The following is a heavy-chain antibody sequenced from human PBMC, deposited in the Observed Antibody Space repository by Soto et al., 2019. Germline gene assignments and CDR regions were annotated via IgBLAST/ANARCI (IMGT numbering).Heavy chain of an antibody. CDR2: INPMFNST. J-gene: IGHJ4*02. D-gene: IGHD3-9*01. CDR1: GGTFDHAA. CDR3: ARQIFAADY. V-gene: IGHV1-69*01. Sequence: QVQLVLSGAEVKKPGSSVKVSCEAPGGTFDHAAITWVRQAPGQGLEWMGGINPMFNSTHYAQKFQGRVTITADAATSTAFMELRRLRSDDTAVYYCARQIFAADYWGQGTLLVVSS.